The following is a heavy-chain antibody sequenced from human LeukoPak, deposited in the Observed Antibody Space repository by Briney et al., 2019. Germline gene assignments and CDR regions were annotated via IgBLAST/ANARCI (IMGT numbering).Heavy chain of an antibody. CDR2: IYYSGST. J-gene: IGHJ4*02. CDR3: ARGPYDYGDYVSLEYFDY. V-gene: IGHV4-31*03. Sequence: SETLSLTCTVSGGSISSGGYYWSWIRQHPGKGLEWIGYIYYSGSTYYNPSLKSRVTISVDTSKNQFSLKLSSVTAADTAVYYCARGPYDYGDYVSLEYFDYWGQGTLVTVSS. D-gene: IGHD4-17*01. CDR1: GGSISSGGYY.